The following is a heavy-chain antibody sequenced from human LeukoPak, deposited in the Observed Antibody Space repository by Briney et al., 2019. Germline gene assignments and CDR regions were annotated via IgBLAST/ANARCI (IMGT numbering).Heavy chain of an antibody. D-gene: IGHD3-16*01. Sequence: ASVKVSCKASGYTFTDYYLHWVRQAPGQGLEWMGWINPNSGDTKYAQNFQGRVTMTGDTSISTGYMELSGLTSDDTAEYYCARDIWNLRLIYYWGQGTLVTVSS. J-gene: IGHJ4*02. CDR3: ARDIWNLRLIYY. V-gene: IGHV1-2*02. CDR1: GYTFTDYY. CDR2: INPNSGDT.